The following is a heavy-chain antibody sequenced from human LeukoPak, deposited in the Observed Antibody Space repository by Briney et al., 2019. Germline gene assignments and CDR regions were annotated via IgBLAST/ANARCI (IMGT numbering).Heavy chain of an antibody. D-gene: IGHD3-3*01. CDR3: ARAFVTIFGVVINDGAFDI. J-gene: IGHJ3*02. CDR1: GYTFTTYG. V-gene: IGHV1-18*01. CDR2: ISAYNGNT. Sequence: ASVKVSCKASGYTFTTYGISWVRQAPGQGLEWMGWISAYNGNTNYAQKLQGRVTMTIDTSTSTAYMELSRLRSDDTAVYYCARAFVTIFGVVINDGAFDIWGQGTMVTVSS.